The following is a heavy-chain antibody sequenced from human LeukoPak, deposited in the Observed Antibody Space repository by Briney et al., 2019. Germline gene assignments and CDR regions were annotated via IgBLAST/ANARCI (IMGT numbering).Heavy chain of an antibody. V-gene: IGHV3-9*01. J-gene: IGHJ6*03. Sequence: GRSLRLSCAASGFTFDDYAMHWVRQAPGKGLEWVSGISWNSGSIGYANSVKGRFTISRDNAKNSLYLQMNSLRAEDTALYYCAKDYYGSGSYSSMDVWGKGTTVTVSS. CDR3: AKDYYGSGSYSSMDV. CDR1: GFTFDDYA. CDR2: ISWNSGSI. D-gene: IGHD3-10*01.